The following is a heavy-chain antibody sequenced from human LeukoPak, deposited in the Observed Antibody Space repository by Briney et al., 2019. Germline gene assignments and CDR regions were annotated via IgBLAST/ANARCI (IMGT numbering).Heavy chain of an antibody. CDR3: AKGPFSGSYLRGRFYFDY. CDR2: ISSSGSTI. Sequence: PGGSLRLSCAASGFTFSDYYMSWIRQAPGKGLEWVSYISSSGSTIYYADSVKGRFTISRDNSKNTLYLQMNSLRAEDTAVYYCAKGPFSGSYLRGRFYFDYWGQGTLVTVSS. V-gene: IGHV3-11*01. J-gene: IGHJ4*02. D-gene: IGHD3-10*01. CDR1: GFTFSDYY.